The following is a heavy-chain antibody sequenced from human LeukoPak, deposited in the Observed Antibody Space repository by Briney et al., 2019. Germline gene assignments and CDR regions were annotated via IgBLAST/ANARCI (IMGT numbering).Heavy chain of an antibody. CDR3: AKDLPGRITMVRGVKSDAFDI. Sequence: GGSLRLSCAASGFTFDSYGMSWVRQAPGKGLEWVSAISGSGGSTYYADSVKGRFTISRDNSKNTLSLQMNSLRAEDTAVYYCAKDLPGRITMVRGVKSDAFDIWGQGTMVTVSS. V-gene: IGHV3-23*01. CDR2: ISGSGGST. J-gene: IGHJ3*02. CDR1: GFTFDSYG. D-gene: IGHD3-10*01.